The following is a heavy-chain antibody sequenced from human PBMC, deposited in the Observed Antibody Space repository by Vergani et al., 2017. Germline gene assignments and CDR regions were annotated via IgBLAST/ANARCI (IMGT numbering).Heavy chain of an antibody. V-gene: IGHV3-74*01. J-gene: IGHJ5*01. CDR1: GFSFSGYW. Sequence: EVQLVESGGGLIHPGGSLRLSCEGSGFSFSGYWMHWVRQSPEKGLVWVSRIKSDGSITNYADSVKGRFAISRDNAKNTLYLEMNSLRGDDTAICYCVRDRCSCPCFMSNWFDSWGQGTLVTVSS. D-gene: IGHD2-15*01. CDR3: VRDRCSCPCFMSNWFDS. CDR2: IKSDGSIT.